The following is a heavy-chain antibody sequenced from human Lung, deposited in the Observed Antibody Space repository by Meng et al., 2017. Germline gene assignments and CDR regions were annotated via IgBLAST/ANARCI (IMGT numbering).Heavy chain of an antibody. J-gene: IGHJ4*02. Sequence: EPREQCGACLLNPSETLSLPCVVSGGSFSDYYWSWIRQPPGKGLEWIGEINHSGSTNYNPSLESRATISVDTSQNNLSLKLSSVTAADSAVYYCARGPTTMAHDFDYWGQGTLVTVSS. CDR2: INHSGST. V-gene: IGHV4-34*01. CDR3: ARGPTTMAHDFDY. D-gene: IGHD4-11*01. CDR1: GGSFSDYY.